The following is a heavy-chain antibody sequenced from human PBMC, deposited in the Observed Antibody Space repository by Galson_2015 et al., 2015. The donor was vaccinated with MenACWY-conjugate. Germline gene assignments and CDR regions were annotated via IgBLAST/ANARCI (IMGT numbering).Heavy chain of an antibody. CDR2: INSDGTTT. CDR1: GLSFSNYW. Sequence: SLRLSCAASGLSFSNYWMHWVRQAPGKGLVWVSRINSDGTTTNYADSVKGRFTISRDNAKNTLYLQMNSLRAGDTAVYYCARRTLSGVYYYFDSWGQGTLVTVSS. CDR3: ARRTLSGVYYYFDS. J-gene: IGHJ4*02. V-gene: IGHV3-74*01. D-gene: IGHD5/OR15-5a*01.